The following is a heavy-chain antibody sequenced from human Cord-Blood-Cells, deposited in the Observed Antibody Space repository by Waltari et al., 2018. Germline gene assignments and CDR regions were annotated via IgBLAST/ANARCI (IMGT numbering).Heavy chain of an antibody. CDR3: ARLHIAAVIYGMDV. CDR2: IYYRGST. CDR1: GGSISSSSYY. D-gene: IGHD6-13*01. Sequence: QLQLQESGPGLVKPSETLSLTCTVSGGSISSSSYYWGWIRQPPGKGLEWIGSIYYRGSTYANPSLKSRVTISVDTSKNQFSLKLSSVTAADTAVYYCARLHIAAVIYGMDVWGQGTTVTVSS. J-gene: IGHJ6*02. V-gene: IGHV4-39*01.